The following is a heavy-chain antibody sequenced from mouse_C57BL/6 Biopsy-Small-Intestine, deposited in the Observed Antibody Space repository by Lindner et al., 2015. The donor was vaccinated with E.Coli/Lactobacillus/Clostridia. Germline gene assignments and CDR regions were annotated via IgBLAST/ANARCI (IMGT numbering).Heavy chain of an antibody. Sequence: VQLQESGPELVEPGASAKLSCKASGYTFTSYDINWVKQRPGQGLEWIGWIYPRDGSTKYNEKFKGKATLTVDTSSSTAYMELHSLTSEDSAVYFCANLLLSLGFAYWGQGTLVTVSA. CDR2: IYPRDGST. CDR1: GYTFTSYD. CDR3: ANLLLSLGFAY. J-gene: IGHJ3*01. V-gene: IGHV1-85*01. D-gene: IGHD1-1*01.